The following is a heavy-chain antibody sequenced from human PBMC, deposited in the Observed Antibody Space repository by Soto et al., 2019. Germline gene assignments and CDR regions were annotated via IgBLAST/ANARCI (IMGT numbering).Heavy chain of an antibody. Sequence: ASVKVSCKASGYTFTSYAMHWVRQAPGQGLEWMGWISGYNGVTNYAQKFQGRVTMTIDTSTSTAYMELRSLRSDDTAEYYWARGHSRSWPEDLQYWG. V-gene: IGHV1-18*01. CDR1: GYTFTSYA. CDR3: ARGHSRSWPEDLQY. CDR2: ISGYNGVT. J-gene: IGHJ4*01. D-gene: IGHD6-13*01.